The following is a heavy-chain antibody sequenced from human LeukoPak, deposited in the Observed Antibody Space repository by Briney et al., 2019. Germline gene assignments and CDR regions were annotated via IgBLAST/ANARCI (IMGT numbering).Heavy chain of an antibody. J-gene: IGHJ4*02. V-gene: IGHV3-53*01. CDR2: IYTDGRT. CDR1: GGFIVSSNY. CDR3: ARGSVGATIDDY. D-gene: IGHD1-26*01. Sequence: GGSLRLSCAASGGFIVSSNYVSWVRQAPGKGLEWISVIYTDGRTYYADSVKGRFTISRDSSKNTLYLQMNSLRAEDTAVYYCARGSVGATIDDYWGQGTLVTVSS.